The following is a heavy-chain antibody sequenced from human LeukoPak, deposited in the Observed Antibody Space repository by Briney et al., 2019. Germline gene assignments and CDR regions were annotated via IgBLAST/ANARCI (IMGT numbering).Heavy chain of an antibody. CDR2: VSNDGSYK. V-gene: IGHV3-30*18. CDR3: AKDRSHCGGDCYFAGGVFDI. J-gene: IGHJ3*02. Sequence: GGSLRLSCAASGFSFSNYGMNWVRQTAGKGLEWVAVVSNDGSYKCYVDSVKGRFTISRDKSKNTLYLQMNSLRAEDTAVYYCAKDRSHCGGDCYFAGGVFDIWGQGTMVTVSS. CDR1: GFSFSNYG. D-gene: IGHD2-21*02.